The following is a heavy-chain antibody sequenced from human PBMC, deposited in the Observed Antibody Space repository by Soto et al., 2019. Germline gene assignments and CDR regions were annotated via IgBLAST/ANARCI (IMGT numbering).Heavy chain of an antibody. D-gene: IGHD2-15*01. CDR1: GGTFSSYA. CDR3: ARDIVVVVAANRADNYYGMDV. Sequence: GASVKVSCKASGGTFSSYAISWVRQAPGQGLEWMGGIIPIFGTANYAQKFQGRVTITADESTSTAYMELSSLRSEDTAVYYCARDIVVVVAANRADNYYGMDVWGQGTTVTVSS. V-gene: IGHV1-69*13. CDR2: IIPIFGTA. J-gene: IGHJ6*02.